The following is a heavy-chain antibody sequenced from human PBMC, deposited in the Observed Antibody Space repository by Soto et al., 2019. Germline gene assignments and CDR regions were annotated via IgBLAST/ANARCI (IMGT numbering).Heavy chain of an antibody. CDR1: GDTFSFXT. J-gene: IGHJ4*02. Sequence: ASVKVSCKASGDTFSFXTINWVRQAPGLGLEWMGRVNPILSMSNYAQKFQGRVTMTADKSTSTAYMELRSLRSEDTAFYYCATSYGSGYRAFDYWGQGALVTVSS. CDR2: VNPILSMS. V-gene: IGHV1-69*02. D-gene: IGHD3-10*01. CDR3: ATSYGSGYRAFDY.